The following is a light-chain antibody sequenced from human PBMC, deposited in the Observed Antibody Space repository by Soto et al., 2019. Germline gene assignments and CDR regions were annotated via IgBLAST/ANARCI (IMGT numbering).Light chain of an antibody. CDR3: QQYGNVPLT. CDR1: EDINRY. J-gene: IGKJ4*01. CDR2: DIS. V-gene: IGKV1-33*01. Sequence: DIQMTQSPSSLSASVGDRVTITCQASEDINRYLNWYQQKPGKAPRLLIYDISNLEVGVPSRFSGSASGTDFTFTITSLQPEDVATYFCQQYGNVPLTFGGGTKVDIK.